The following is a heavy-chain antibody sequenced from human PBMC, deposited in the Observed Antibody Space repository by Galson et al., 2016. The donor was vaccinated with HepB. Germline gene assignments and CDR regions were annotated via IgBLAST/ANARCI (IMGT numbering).Heavy chain of an antibody. CDR2: ISGGGDDT. J-gene: IGHJ4*02. V-gene: IGHV3-23*01. D-gene: IGHD3-10*01. CDR3: AKQRGHPVSSYYFDY. Sequence: SLRLSCAASGFTFNNYAMSWVRQAPGKGLEWVSGISGGGDDTDYADSVKGRFIISRDNSKDTLYLQMNSLRDEDTAVYYCAKQRGHPVSSYYFDYWGQGTLVTVSS. CDR1: GFTFNNYA.